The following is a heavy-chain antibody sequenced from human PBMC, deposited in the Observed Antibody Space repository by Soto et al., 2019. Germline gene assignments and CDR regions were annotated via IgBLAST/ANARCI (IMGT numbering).Heavy chain of an antibody. V-gene: IGHV4-30-4*01. CDR3: ATRPYYDFWSGHYTDS. Sequence: SETLSLTCTVSGGSISSADYYWTWIRQPPGKGLEWIGYIYYSGNAYYNPSLKNRVTISLDMSNNQFSLRLSSVTAADTAIYYCATRPYYDFWSGHYTDSWGQGTLVTVSS. CDR2: IYYSGNA. D-gene: IGHD3-3*01. J-gene: IGHJ5*02. CDR1: GGSISSADYY.